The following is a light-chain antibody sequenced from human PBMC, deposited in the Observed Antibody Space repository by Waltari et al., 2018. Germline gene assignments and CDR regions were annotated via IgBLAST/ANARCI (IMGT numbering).Light chain of an antibody. CDR1: QSVGTY. V-gene: IGKV3-11*01. J-gene: IGKJ2*01. Sequence: EIVLTQSPATLSLSPGEPATLSCRASQSVGTYLAWYQQNPGQAPRLLIYDASNRATGIPDRFRGSGSGTDFTLTISSLEPEDFALYYCQQRSSWTPHTFGQGARLEIK. CDR2: DAS. CDR3: QQRSSWTPHT.